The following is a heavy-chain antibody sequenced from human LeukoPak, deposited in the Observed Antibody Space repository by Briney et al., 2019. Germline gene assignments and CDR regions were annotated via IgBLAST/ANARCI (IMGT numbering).Heavy chain of an antibody. CDR3: AASPESTSDY. D-gene: IGHD1-26*01. CDR2: ISAYNGNT. J-gene: IGHJ4*02. Sequence: ASVKVSCKASGYTFTSYGISWVRQAPGQGLEWMGWISAYNGNTNYAQKFQERVTITRDMSTSTAYMELSSLRSEDTAVYYCAASPESTSDYWGQGTLVTVSS. CDR1: GYTFTSYG. V-gene: IGHV1-18*01.